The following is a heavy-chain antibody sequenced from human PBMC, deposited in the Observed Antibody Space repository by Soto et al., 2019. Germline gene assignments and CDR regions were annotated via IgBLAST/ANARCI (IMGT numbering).Heavy chain of an antibody. D-gene: IGHD3-3*01. Sequence: EVQLLESGGGLVQPGGSLRLSCAASGFTFSSYAMSWVRQAPGKGLEWVSAISGSGGSTYYADSVKDRFTISRDNSKNTLYLQMNSLRAEDTAVYYCAKVYRHYDFWSGYSDYWGQGTLVTVSS. CDR3: AKVYRHYDFWSGYSDY. CDR1: GFTFSSYA. V-gene: IGHV3-23*01. J-gene: IGHJ4*02. CDR2: ISGSGGST.